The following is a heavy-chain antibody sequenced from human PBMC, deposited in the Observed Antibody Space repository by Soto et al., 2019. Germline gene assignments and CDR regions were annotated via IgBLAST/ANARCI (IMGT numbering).Heavy chain of an antibody. V-gene: IGHV1-69*13. CDR3: GIASAHYYYGMDV. D-gene: IGHD3-3*01. Sequence: SVKVSCKASGGTFSSYAISWVRQAPGQGLEWMGGIIPIFGTANYAQKFQGRVTITADESTSTAYMELSSLRSEDTAVYYCGIASAHYYYGMDVWGQGTTVTVSS. CDR1: GGTFSSYA. CDR2: IIPIFGTA. J-gene: IGHJ6*02.